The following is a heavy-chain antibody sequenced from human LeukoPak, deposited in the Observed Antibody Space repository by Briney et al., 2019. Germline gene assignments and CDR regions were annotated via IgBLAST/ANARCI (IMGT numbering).Heavy chain of an antibody. V-gene: IGHV4-59*01. J-gene: IGHJ3*02. CDR1: GGSISSYY. Sequence: SETLSLTCTASGGSISSYYWSWIRQPPGKGLEWIGYIYYSGSTNYNPSLKSRVTISVDTSKNQFSLKLSSVTAADTAVYYCARDVGYCSSTSCYDAFDIWGQGAMVTVSS. CDR2: IYYSGST. D-gene: IGHD2-2*03. CDR3: ARDVGYCSSTSCYDAFDI.